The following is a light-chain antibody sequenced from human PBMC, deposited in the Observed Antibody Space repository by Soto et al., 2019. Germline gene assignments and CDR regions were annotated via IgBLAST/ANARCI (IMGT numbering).Light chain of an antibody. CDR2: DAS. CDR1: QSVSSSY. V-gene: IGKV3D-20*01. CDR3: QQYGSSPIT. Sequence: EVVMTQSPATLSVSPGDRASLSCGASQSVSSSYLAWYQQKPGLAPRLLIYDASSRATGIPDRFSGSGSGTDFTLTISRLEPEDFAVYYCQQYGSSPITFGQGTRLEI. J-gene: IGKJ5*01.